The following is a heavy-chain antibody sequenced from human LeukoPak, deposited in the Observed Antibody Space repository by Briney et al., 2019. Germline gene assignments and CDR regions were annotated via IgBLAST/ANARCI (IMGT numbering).Heavy chain of an antibody. D-gene: IGHD3-16*02. CDR1: GFTFSDYY. V-gene: IGHV3-11*05. CDR3: AKAQSMITFGGVIVIGPYYFDY. J-gene: IGHJ4*02. Sequence: PGGSLRLSCAASGFTFSDYYMSWIRQAPGKGLEWISYISAGPTYTNYADSVKGRFTISRDNSKNTLYLQMNSLRAEDTAVYYCAKAQSMITFGGVIVIGPYYFDYWGQGTLVTVSS. CDR2: ISAGPTYT.